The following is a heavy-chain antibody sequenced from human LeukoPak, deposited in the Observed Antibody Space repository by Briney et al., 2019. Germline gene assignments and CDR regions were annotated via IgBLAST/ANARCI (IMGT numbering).Heavy chain of an antibody. CDR1: GFTFSSYE. CDR2: IYSGGST. J-gene: IGHJ4*02. V-gene: IGHV3-66*01. D-gene: IGHD4-17*01. Sequence: PGGSLRLSCAASGFTFSSYEMNWVRQAPGKGLEWVSVIYSGGSTYYADSVKGRFTISRDNSKNTLYLQMNSLRAEDTAVYYCARDLDGDYFGVFDYWGQGTLVTVSS. CDR3: ARDLDGDYFGVFDY.